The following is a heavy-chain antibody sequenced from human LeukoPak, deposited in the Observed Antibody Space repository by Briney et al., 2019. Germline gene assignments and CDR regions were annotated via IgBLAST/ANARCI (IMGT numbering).Heavy chain of an antibody. Sequence: SETLSLTCAVYGGSLSGYYWSWIRQPPGKGLEWIGEINHSGSTNYNPSLKSRVTISVDTSKNQFSLKLSSVTAADTAVYYCARGSGGWYSYYYGMDVWGQGTTVTVSS. D-gene: IGHD6-19*01. CDR1: GGSLSGYY. V-gene: IGHV4-34*01. CDR2: INHSGST. J-gene: IGHJ6*02. CDR3: ARGSGGWYSYYYGMDV.